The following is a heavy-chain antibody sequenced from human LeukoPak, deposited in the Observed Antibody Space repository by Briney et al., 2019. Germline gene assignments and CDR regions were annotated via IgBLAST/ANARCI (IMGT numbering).Heavy chain of an antibody. J-gene: IGHJ4*02. V-gene: IGHV3-23*01. CDR1: GFTFSDHA. CDR3: ARVSRGPHPYYYDSSGYMDY. D-gene: IGHD3-22*01. Sequence: GGSLRLSCAASGFTFSDHAMAWVRQAPGKGLKWVATITGNGDSKFYADSVKGRFIISRDNSKNTLNLEMSSLRVEDTAVYYCARVSRGPHPYYYDSSGYMDYWGQGTLVTVSS. CDR2: ITGNGDSK.